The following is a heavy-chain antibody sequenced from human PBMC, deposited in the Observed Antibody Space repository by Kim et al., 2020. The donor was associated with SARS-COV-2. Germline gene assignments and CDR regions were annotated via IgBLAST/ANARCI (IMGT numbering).Heavy chain of an antibody. D-gene: IGHD6-19*01. CDR2: IYTSGST. J-gene: IGHJ4*02. CDR1: GGSISSYY. V-gene: IGHV4-4*07. Sequence: SENLSLTCTVSGGSISSYYWSWIRQPAGKGLEWIGRIYTSGSTNYNPSLKSRVTMSVDTSKNQFSLKLSSVTAADTAVYYCARDSAGPVSVAGPFFGFDYWGQGTLVTVSS. CDR3: ARDSAGPVSVAGPFFGFDY.